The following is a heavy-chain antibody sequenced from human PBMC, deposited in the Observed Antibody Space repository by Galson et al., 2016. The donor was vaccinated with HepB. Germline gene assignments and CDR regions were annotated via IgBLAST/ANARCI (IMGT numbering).Heavy chain of an antibody. Sequence: SETLSLTCAVSGGSISGSSYFWGWIRQPPGKGLEWIRSIYYTGSTDYNPSLKGRVTISLDRSKNQFSLRLNSVIAADTAVYYCAKDEGFYNGMDFWGQGTTVTVSS. CDR2: IYYTGST. J-gene: IGHJ6*02. CDR1: GGSISGSSYF. CDR3: AKDEGFYNGMDF. V-gene: IGHV4-39*07. D-gene: IGHD2-2*02.